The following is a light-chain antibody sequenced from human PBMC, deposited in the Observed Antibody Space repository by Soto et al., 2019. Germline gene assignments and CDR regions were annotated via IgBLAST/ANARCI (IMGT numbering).Light chain of an antibody. J-gene: IGKJ4*01. CDR3: QQRSDWPLT. CDR2: DAS. V-gene: IGKV3-11*01. CDR1: QSVSSY. Sequence: ETVLTQSPATLSLSPGERATLSCRASQSVSSYLAWYQWKPGQAPRLLIYDASNRATGIPARFSGSGSGTDFTLTISSLEPEDFAVYYCQQRSDWPLTFGGGPKVEMK.